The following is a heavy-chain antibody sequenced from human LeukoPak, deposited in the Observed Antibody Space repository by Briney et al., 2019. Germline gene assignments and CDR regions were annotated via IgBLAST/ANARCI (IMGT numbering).Heavy chain of an antibody. J-gene: IGHJ6*02. CDR1: GFTFSSYA. Sequence: GGFLRLSCAASGFTFSSYAMSWVRQAPGKGLEWVSAISGSGGSTYYADSVKGRFTISRDNAKNSLYLQMNSLRAEDTAVYYCARAPHYSNYGPYYYGMDVWGQGTTVTVSS. CDR3: ARAPHYSNYGPYYYGMDV. V-gene: IGHV3-23*01. D-gene: IGHD4-11*01. CDR2: ISGSGGST.